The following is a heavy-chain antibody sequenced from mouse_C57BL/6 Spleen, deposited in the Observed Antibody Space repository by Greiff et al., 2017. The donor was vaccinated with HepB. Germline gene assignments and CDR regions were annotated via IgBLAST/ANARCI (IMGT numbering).Heavy chain of an antibody. CDR3: ARWITTVVDAMDY. Sequence: VQLQQSGPELVKPGASVKISCKASGYAFSSSWMNWVKQRPGKGLEWIGRIYPGDGDTNYNGKFKGKATLTADKSSSTAYMQLSSLTSEDSAVYFCARWITTVVDAMDYWGQGTSVTVSS. CDR1: GYAFSSSW. CDR2: IYPGDGDT. J-gene: IGHJ4*01. D-gene: IGHD1-1*01. V-gene: IGHV1-82*01.